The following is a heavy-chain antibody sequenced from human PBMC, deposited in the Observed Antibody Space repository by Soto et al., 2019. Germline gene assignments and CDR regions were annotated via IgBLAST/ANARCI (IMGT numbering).Heavy chain of an antibody. J-gene: IGHJ4*02. CDR2: ISAYNGNT. V-gene: IGHV1-18*04. Sequence: GPSVKVSCKASGYTFTSYGISWVRQAPGQGLEWMGWISAYNGNTNYAQKLQGRVTMTTDTSTSTAYMELRSLRSDDTAVYYCAREVGYYDSSGYDDYWGQGTLVTVSS. CDR1: GYTFTSYG. D-gene: IGHD3-22*01. CDR3: AREVGYYDSSGYDDY.